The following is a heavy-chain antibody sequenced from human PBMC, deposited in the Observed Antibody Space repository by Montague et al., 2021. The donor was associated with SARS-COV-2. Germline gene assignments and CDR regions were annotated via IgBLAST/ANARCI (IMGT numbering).Heavy chain of an antibody. V-gene: IGHV3-30*04. Sequence: SLRLSCAASGFSVSSSVLHWVRQAPCKGLEWVAVISYDGHIHNYIYSXXVLFPISRDNSKNTLYLQMNGLRPDDTAVYYCARGPHYCSGGDCFWGQGALVTVSS. D-gene: IGHD2-15*01. J-gene: IGHJ4*02. CDR3: ARGPHYCSGGDCF. CDR2: ISYDGHIH. CDR1: GFSVSSSV.